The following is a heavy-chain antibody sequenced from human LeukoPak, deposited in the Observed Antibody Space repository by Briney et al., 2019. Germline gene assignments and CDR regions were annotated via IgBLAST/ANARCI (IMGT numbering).Heavy chain of an antibody. Sequence: PSETLSLTCSVSGGSISGYYWSWVRQPPGKGLEWIGCISYSGITNYNPSLKSRVTIPIDTSKNQFSLKVTSVTAADTAVYYCAREGQWLPDWFDPWGQGTLVTVSS. J-gene: IGHJ5*02. V-gene: IGHV4-59*01. CDR3: AREGQWLPDWFDP. CDR1: GGSISGYY. CDR2: ISYSGIT. D-gene: IGHD6-19*01.